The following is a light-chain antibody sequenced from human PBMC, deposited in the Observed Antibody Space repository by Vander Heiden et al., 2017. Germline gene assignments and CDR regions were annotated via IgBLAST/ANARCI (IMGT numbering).Light chain of an antibody. V-gene: IGKV3-20*01. CDR2: GAT. Sequence: VLTQSPGTLSLSPGERATLSCSASQSIYSNYLAWYQQKPDRAPRLLISGATSRATGIPDRFSGSGSETDFTLTISRLEPEDFAVYYCQQYGNSPRTFGQGTKVEIK. J-gene: IGKJ1*01. CDR1: QSIYSNY. CDR3: QQYGNSPRT.